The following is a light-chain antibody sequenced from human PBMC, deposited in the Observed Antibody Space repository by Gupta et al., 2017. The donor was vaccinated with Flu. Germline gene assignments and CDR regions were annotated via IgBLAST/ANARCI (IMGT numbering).Light chain of an antibody. J-gene: IGKJ4*01. Sequence: TLSLLPGWRATVPCRARQSVSRFLAWYPQKQLQAPVLLIFDASNRAMGSPARCSGSGVGTDVNLTVSSREPEDFAVYYCQQRINWPPYITFGGGTKVEIK. V-gene: IGKV3-11*01. CDR3: QQRINWPPYIT. CDR1: QSVSRF. CDR2: DAS.